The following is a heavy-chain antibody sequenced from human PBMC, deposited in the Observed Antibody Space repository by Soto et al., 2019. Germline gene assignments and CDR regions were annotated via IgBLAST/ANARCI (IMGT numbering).Heavy chain of an antibody. Sequence: HPGGSLRLSCAASGFTFSSYGMHWVRQAPGKGLEWVAVISYDGSNKYYADSVKGRFTISRDNSKNTLYLQMNSPRAEDTAVYYCAKDLGYCTNGVCYTAPSIDYYYGMDVWGQGTTVTVSS. V-gene: IGHV3-30*18. CDR3: AKDLGYCTNGVCYTAPSIDYYYGMDV. CDR2: ISYDGSNK. CDR1: GFTFSSYG. J-gene: IGHJ6*02. D-gene: IGHD2-8*01.